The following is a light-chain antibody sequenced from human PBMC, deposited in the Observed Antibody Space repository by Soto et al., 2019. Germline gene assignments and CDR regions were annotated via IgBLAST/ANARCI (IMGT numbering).Light chain of an antibody. CDR1: QGVSSS. CDR3: QQFNNYPHT. V-gene: IGKV1D-13*01. CDR2: DAS. J-gene: IGKJ5*01. Sequence: AIQLTQSPSSLSASVGDRVTITCRASQGVSSSLAWYQQKPGAAPKLLIYDASDLETGVPSRFSGNGSGTDFTLTISSLQPEDFAPYYCQQFNNYPHTFGQGTRLAIK.